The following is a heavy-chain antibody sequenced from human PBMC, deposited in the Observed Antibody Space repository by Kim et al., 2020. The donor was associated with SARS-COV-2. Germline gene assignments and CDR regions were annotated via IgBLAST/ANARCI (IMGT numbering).Heavy chain of an antibody. V-gene: IGHV1-69*13. D-gene: IGHD3-3*01. CDR3: TRDSGQYDFDYFEF. CDR1: GGTFSDYG. J-gene: IGHJ4*02. Sequence: SVKVSCKASGGTFSDYGINWVRQAPGQGLEWMGGIIVIADTANYAQNFQGRVTIAADESTTTVFMELRDLRSEDTAVYYCTRDSGQYDFDYFEFWGQGT. CDR2: IIVIADTA.